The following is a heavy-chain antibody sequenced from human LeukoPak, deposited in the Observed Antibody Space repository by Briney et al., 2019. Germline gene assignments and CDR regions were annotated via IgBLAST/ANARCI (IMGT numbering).Heavy chain of an antibody. D-gene: IGHD3-22*01. Sequence: GGSLRLSCAASGFTFSDYYMSWIRQAPGKGLEWVSYISSSGSTIYYADSVKGRFTISRDNAKNSLYLQMNSLRAEDTAVYYCARSRYYDSSGYSLDYWGQGTLVTVSS. CDR2: ISSSGSTI. J-gene: IGHJ4*02. V-gene: IGHV3-11*01. CDR1: GFTFSDYY. CDR3: ARSRYYDSSGYSLDY.